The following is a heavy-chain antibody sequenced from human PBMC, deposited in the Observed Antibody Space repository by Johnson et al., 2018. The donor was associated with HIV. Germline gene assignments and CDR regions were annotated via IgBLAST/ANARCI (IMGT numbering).Heavy chain of an antibody. CDR2: IKQDGSEK. Sequence: VQLVESGGGLIQPGGSLRLSCEASGFTFSSYWMSWVRQAPGKGLEWVANIKQDGSEKYYVDSVKGRFTISRDNAKNLLDLQMNSLRAEDTAVFYCARTSDWATYQDAFDIWGQGTMVSVSS. CDR1: GFTFSSYW. D-gene: IGHD2-21*01. CDR3: ARTSDWATYQDAFDI. V-gene: IGHV3-7*05. J-gene: IGHJ3*02.